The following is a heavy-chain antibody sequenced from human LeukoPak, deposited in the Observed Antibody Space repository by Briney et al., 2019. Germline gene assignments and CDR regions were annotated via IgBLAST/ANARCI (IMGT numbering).Heavy chain of an antibody. CDR1: GFSFSNYW. V-gene: IGHV3-7*01. CDR3: ARDRGTSGYLP. CDR2: IKEDGTET. J-gene: IGHJ5*02. Sequence: GSLRLSCAGSGFSFSNYWMSWVRQAPGKGLEWVASIKEDGTETYSVDSVKGRFTISRDNTKKALYLQMNSLRDDDTAVYYCARDRGTSGYLPWGQGTLVTVSS. D-gene: IGHD3-22*01.